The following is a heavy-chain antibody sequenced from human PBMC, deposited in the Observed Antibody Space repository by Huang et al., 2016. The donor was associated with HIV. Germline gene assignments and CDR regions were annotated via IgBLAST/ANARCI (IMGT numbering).Heavy chain of an antibody. CDR3: ARVPTPSYYDPWNISPAHEDVYYYNMDV. V-gene: IGHV4-34*02. Sequence: QVQLQQWGAGVLKPSDTLSLTCAVHGGSFNNYYWSWVRQLPGRRLEWIGEINHSGTTNYDPYLQSRVKMSEDPSKKQFSLRLASVTAADTAVYLCARVPTPSYYDPWNISPAHEDVYYYNMDVWGQGTTVIVSS. J-gene: IGHJ6*02. CDR2: INHSGTT. D-gene: IGHD3-10*01. CDR1: GGSFNNYY.